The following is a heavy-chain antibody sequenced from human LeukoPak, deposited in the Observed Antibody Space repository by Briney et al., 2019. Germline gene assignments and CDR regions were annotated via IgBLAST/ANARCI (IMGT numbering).Heavy chain of an antibody. D-gene: IGHD3-22*01. J-gene: IGHJ4*02. Sequence: ASVKVSCKASVYTFTNFYIHWVRQAPGQGLEWMGWMNPNSGDTSYAQKLQGRVTMTTDTSTSTAYMELRSLRSDDTAVYYCARMYYYDSSGYYASDYWGQGTLVTVSS. V-gene: IGHV1-18*04. CDR2: MNPNSGDT. CDR3: ARMYYYDSSGYYASDY. CDR1: VYTFTNFY.